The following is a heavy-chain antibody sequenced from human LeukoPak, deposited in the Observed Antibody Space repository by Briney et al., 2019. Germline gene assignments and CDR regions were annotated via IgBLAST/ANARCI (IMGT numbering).Heavy chain of an antibody. D-gene: IGHD3-10*01. CDR3: AVRGVLLWFGELSIDY. V-gene: IGHV4-34*01. Sequence: SETLSLTCAVYGGSFSGYYWSWIRQPPGKGLEWIGEINHSGSTNYNPSLKSRVTISVDTSKTQFSLKLSSVTAADTAVYYCAVRGVLLWFGELSIDYWGQGTLVTVSS. CDR1: GGSFSGYY. J-gene: IGHJ4*02. CDR2: INHSGST.